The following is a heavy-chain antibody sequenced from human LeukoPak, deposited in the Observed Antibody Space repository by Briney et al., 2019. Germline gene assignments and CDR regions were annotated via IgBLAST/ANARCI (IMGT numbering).Heavy chain of an antibody. CDR3: AREYRIVGATAAAFDI. Sequence: SGTLSLTCAVSGGSISSSNWWSWVRQPPGKGLEWIGEIYHSGSTNYNPSLKSRVTISVDKSKNQFSLKLSSVTAADTAVYYCAREYRIVGATAAAFDIWGQGTMVTVSS. D-gene: IGHD1-26*01. V-gene: IGHV4-4*02. CDR2: IYHSGST. CDR1: GGSISSSNW. J-gene: IGHJ3*02.